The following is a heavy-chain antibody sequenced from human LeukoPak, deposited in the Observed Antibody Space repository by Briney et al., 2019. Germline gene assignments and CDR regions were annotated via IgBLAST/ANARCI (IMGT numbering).Heavy chain of an antibody. D-gene: IGHD1-26*01. V-gene: IGHV5-51*01. J-gene: IGHJ5*02. CDR1: GYSFTSYW. CDR3: ARRSWELPDSNWFDP. CDR2: IYPGDSDT. Sequence: PGESLKISCKGSGYSFTSYWIGWVRQMPGKGLEWMGIIYPGDSDTRYSPSFQGQVTISADKSISTAYLQWSSLKASDTAMYYFARRSWELPDSNWFDPWGQGTLVTVSS.